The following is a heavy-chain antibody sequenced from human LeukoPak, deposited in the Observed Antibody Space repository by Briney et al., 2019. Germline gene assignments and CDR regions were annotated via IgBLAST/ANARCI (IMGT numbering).Heavy chain of an antibody. D-gene: IGHD2-2*02. J-gene: IGHJ6*02. CDR1: GGSISSYY. V-gene: IGHV4-59*12. Sequence: KTSETLSLTCTVSGGSISSYYWSWIRQPPGKGLEWIGYIYYSGSTNYNPSLKSRVTISVDTSKNQFSLKLSSVTAADTAVYYCARGMVVPAAIPVRSYYGMDVWGQGTTVTVSS. CDR2: IYYSGST. CDR3: ARGMVVPAAIPVRSYYGMDV.